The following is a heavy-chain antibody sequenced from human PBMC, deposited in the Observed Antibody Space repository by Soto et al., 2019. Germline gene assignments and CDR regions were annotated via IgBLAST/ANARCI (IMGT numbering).Heavy chain of an antibody. V-gene: IGHV3-21*01. CDR1: GFSFSTYS. Sequence: GGSLRLSCAASGFSFSTYSMNWVRQAPGRGLEWVSSISSSSNYIYYGDSVKGRFTISRDNAKNSLYLQMNSLRAEDTAVYYCARDLNPGDYWGQGTLVTVSS. CDR3: ARDLNPGDY. J-gene: IGHJ4*02. CDR2: ISSSSNYI.